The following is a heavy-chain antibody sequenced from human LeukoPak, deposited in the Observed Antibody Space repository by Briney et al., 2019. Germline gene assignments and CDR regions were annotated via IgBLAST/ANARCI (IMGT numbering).Heavy chain of an antibody. CDR2: IYPGDSDT. D-gene: IGHD5-12*01. J-gene: IGHJ5*02. CDR3: ARAASYTSLRYNWFDP. V-gene: IGHV5-51*01. CDR1: GYSFTSYW. Sequence: GASLKISCKGSGYSFTSYWIGWVRPLPGKGLEWMGIIYPGDSDTRYSPSFQGQVTISADKSISTAYLQWSSLRASDTAMYFCARAASYTSLRYNWFDPGGQGTLVTVSS.